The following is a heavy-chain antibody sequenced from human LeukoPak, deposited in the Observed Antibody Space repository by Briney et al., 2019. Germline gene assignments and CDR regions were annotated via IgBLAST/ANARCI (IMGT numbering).Heavy chain of an antibody. CDR1: GFTFSSYS. D-gene: IGHD3-22*01. CDR2: ISSSSSYI. J-gene: IGHJ4*02. Sequence: GGSLRLSCAASGFTFSSYSMNWVRQAPGKGLEWVSSISSSSSYIYYEDSVKGRFTISRDNAKNSLYLQMSSLRAEDTDVYYCARDLGRYYYDSSGYDDNYWGQGTLVTLSS. V-gene: IGHV3-21*01. CDR3: ARDLGRYYYDSSGYDDNY.